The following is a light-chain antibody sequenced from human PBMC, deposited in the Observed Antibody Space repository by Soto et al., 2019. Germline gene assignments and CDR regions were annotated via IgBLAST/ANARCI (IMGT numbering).Light chain of an antibody. Sequence: QSVLTQPPSVSGAPGQRVTISCTGSSSNIGAGSAVHWYQHLPGTAPKLLISNDNNRPAGVPDRVYGSKSGTSASLAITGLQAEDEADYDCQSYDNSHDWDVVFGGGTKLTVL. CDR3: QSYDNSHDWDVV. V-gene: IGLV1-40*01. CDR2: NDN. J-gene: IGLJ2*01. CDR1: SSNIGAGSA.